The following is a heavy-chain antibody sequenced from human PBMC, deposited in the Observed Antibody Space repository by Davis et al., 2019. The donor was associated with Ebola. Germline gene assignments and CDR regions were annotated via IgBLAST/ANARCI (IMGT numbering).Heavy chain of an antibody. CDR1: GDSISSSNW. D-gene: IGHD6-19*01. CDR3: ARDKGVAVAGTYNYYFDY. V-gene: IGHV4-4*02. CDR2: IYHSGST. Sequence: MPSETLSLTCAVSGDSISSSNWWRWVRQPPGKGLEWIGEIYHSGSTNYNPSLKSRVTISVDKSKNQFSLKLSSVTAADTAVYYCARDKGVAVAGTYNYYFDYWGQGTLVTVSS. J-gene: IGHJ4*02.